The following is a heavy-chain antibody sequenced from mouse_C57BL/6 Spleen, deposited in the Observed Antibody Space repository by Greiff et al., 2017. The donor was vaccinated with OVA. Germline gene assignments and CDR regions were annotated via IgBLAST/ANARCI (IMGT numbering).Heavy chain of an antibody. CDR2: IDPSDSYT. CDR1: GYTFTSYW. D-gene: IGHD1-1*01. J-gene: IGHJ2*01. CDR3: ARDYGNDY. Sequence: VQLQQPGAELVRPGTSVKLSCKASGYTFTSYWMHWVKQRPGQGLEWIGVIDPSDSYTNYNQKFKGKATLTVDTSSSTAYMQLSSLTSEDSAVYYCARDYGNDYWGQGTTLTVSS. V-gene: IGHV1-59*01.